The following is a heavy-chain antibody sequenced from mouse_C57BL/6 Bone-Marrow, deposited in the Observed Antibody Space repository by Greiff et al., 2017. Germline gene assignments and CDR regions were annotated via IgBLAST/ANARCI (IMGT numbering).Heavy chain of an antibody. D-gene: IGHD2-2*01. CDR1: GYSFTGYY. Sequence: EVQLQQSGPELVKPGASVKISCKASGYSFTGYYMNWVKQSPEKILEWIGEINPSTGGTTYNQKFKAKATLTVDKSSSTAYMQLKSLTSEDSAVYYCAKKPLYGYPDYWGQGTTLTVSS. CDR3: AKKPLYGYPDY. CDR2: INPSTGGT. J-gene: IGHJ2*01. V-gene: IGHV1-42*01.